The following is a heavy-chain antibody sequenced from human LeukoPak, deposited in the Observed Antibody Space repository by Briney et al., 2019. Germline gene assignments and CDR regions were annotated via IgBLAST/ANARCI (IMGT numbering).Heavy chain of an antibody. J-gene: IGHJ4*02. V-gene: IGHV3-53*01. Sequence: PGGSLRLSCAGSGFSVSGSYMSWVRQAPGKGLEWVSIIYNGDTPHYADSVRGRFTLSRDNSKNAVLLQMNSLRAEDTAVYFCARERVSSPYLDSWGQGTLVIVSS. CDR1: GFSVSGSY. CDR2: IYNGDTP. CDR3: ARERVSSPYLDS. D-gene: IGHD5/OR15-5a*01.